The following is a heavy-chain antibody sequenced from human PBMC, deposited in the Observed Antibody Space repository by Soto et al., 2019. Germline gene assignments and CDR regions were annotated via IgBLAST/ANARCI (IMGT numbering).Heavy chain of an antibody. Sequence: EVQLVESGGGLVQPGGSLKISCAASGFALSDSAVHWVRQASGKGLEWVGRIKTRADNYATAFAASVRGRFTIFRDDSRNTASLQMTSLKTEETAVYFCTRLSRSEVFWFDPWGQGTLVTVSS. CDR2: IKTRADNYAT. CDR3: TRLSRSEVFWFDP. J-gene: IGHJ5*02. CDR1: GFALSDSA. V-gene: IGHV3-73*02.